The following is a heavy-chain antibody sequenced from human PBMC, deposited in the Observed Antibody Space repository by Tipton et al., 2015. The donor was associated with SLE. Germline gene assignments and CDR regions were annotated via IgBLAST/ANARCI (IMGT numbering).Heavy chain of an antibody. Sequence: SLRLSCAASGFTFSSYAMSWVRQAPGTGLEWVSSISATTYYADSVQGRFTISRDNSKNTLYLQMNSLRAEDTAVYYCAKDAGRGFDSWGQGALVTVSS. V-gene: IGHV3-23*01. CDR1: GFTFSSYA. CDR3: AKDAGRGFDS. J-gene: IGHJ4*02. D-gene: IGHD3-10*01. CDR2: ISATT.